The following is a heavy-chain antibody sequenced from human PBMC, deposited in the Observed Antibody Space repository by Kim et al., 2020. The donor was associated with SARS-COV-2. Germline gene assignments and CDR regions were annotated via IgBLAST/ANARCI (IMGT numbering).Heavy chain of an antibody. V-gene: IGHV4-31*02. CDR3: ARYGDYRYYFDY. D-gene: IGHD4-17*01. J-gene: IGHJ4*02. Sequence: YNPSLKSRVTISVDTSKNQFSLKLSSVTAADTAVYYCARYGDYRYYFDYWGQGTLVTVSS.